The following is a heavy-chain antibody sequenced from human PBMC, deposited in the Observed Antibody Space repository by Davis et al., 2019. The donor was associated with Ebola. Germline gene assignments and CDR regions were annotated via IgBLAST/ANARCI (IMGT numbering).Heavy chain of an antibody. V-gene: IGHV3-23*01. CDR3: AKASDIVVVPAAKIDY. Sequence: GGSLRLSCAASGFTFNSYAMSWVRQAPGKGLEWVSAISGSGGSTYYADSVKGRFTISRDNSKDTLYLQMNSLRAEDTAVYYCAKASDIVVVPAAKIDYWGQGTLVTVSS. CDR1: GFTFNSYA. J-gene: IGHJ4*02. CDR2: ISGSGGST. D-gene: IGHD2-2*01.